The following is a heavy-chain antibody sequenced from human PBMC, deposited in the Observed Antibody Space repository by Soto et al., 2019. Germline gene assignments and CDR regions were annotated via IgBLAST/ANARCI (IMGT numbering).Heavy chain of an antibody. CDR2: MNPNSGNT. V-gene: IGHV1-8*01. D-gene: IGHD2-15*01. CDR1: GYTFTSYD. CDR3: ARFYCSGGSCYFRWFGP. J-gene: IGHJ5*02. Sequence: QVQLVQSGAEVKKPGASVKVSCKASGYTFTSYDINWVRQATGQGLEWMGWMNPNSGNTGYAQKFQGRGTMTRNTSISTADMELSSLRSEDTAVYYFARFYCSGGSCYFRWFGPWGQGTLVTVSS.